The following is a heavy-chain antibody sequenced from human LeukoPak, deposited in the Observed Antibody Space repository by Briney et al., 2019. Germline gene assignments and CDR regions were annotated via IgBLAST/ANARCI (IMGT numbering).Heavy chain of an antibody. J-gene: IGHJ4*02. V-gene: IGHV3-23*01. CDR1: GFTFSSYA. CDR2: ISGSGGST. D-gene: IGHD3-9*01. CDR3: ARVRRPILSGSYLDY. Sequence: PGGSLRLSCAASGFTFSSYAMSWVRQAPGQGLEWVSAISGSGGSTYYADSVKGRFTISRDNSKNSLYLQMNNLRAEDTAVYYCARVRRPILSGSYLDYWGQGTLVTVSS.